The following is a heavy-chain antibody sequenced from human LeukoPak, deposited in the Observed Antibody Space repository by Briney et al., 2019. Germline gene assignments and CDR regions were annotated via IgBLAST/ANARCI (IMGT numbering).Heavy chain of an antibody. CDR3: ARDPDEYSNYLVDY. CDR1: GYTFTGYY. Sequence: ASVKVSCKASGYTFTGYYMHWVRQAPGQGLEWMGWINPNSGGTNYAQKFQGRVTMTRDTSISTAYMELSRLRSDDTAVYYCARDPDEYSNYLVDYWGQGTLVTVSS. V-gene: IGHV1-2*02. D-gene: IGHD4-11*01. CDR2: INPNSGGT. J-gene: IGHJ4*02.